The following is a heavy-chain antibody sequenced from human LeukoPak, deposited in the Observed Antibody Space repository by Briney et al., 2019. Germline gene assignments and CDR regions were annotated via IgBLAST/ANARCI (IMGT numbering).Heavy chain of an antibody. V-gene: IGHV1-2*02. CDR2: INPNSGGT. D-gene: IGHD3-3*01. Sequence: ASVKVSCKVSGYTLTELSMHWVRQAPGQGLEWMGWINPNSGGTNYAQKFQGRVTMTRDTSISTAYMELSRLRSDDTAVYYCASSTYYDFWSGYLPPHWFDPWGQGTLVTVSS. CDR1: GYTLTELS. CDR3: ASSTYYDFWSGYLPPHWFDP. J-gene: IGHJ5*02.